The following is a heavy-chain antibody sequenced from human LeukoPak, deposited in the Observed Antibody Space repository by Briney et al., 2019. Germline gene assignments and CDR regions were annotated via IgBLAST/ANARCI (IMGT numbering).Heavy chain of an antibody. D-gene: IGHD3-10*01. J-gene: IGHJ4*02. V-gene: IGHV3-21*01. CDR1: GFTFSSYS. CDR2: ISSGSSYI. Sequence: GGSLRLSCAASGFTFSSYSMNWVRQAPGKGLEWVSSISSGSSYIYYADSVKGRFTISRDNAKNSLYLQMNSLRAEDTAVYYCARDPPPFHYYGSGSYYPPGDYWGQGTLVTVSS. CDR3: ARDPPPFHYYGSGSYYPPGDY.